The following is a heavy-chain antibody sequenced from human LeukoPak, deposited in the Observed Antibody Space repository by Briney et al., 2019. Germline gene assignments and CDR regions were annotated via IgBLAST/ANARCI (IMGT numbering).Heavy chain of an antibody. Sequence: GGSLRLSCAASGFIVSSNYMSWVRQAPGKGLEWVSVLYSGGSTYYADSVKGRFTISRDNSKNTLYLQMNSLRAEDTALYYCAKDLRGFHDAFDIWGQGTMVTVSS. CDR3: AKDLRGFHDAFDI. CDR2: LYSGGST. J-gene: IGHJ3*02. CDR1: GFIVSSNY. V-gene: IGHV3-53*05. D-gene: IGHD3-10*01.